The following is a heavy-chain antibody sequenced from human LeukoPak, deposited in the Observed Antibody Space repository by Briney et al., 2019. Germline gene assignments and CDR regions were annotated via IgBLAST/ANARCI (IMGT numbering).Heavy chain of an antibody. CDR1: GFTFRSYG. D-gene: IGHD5-18*01. J-gene: IGHJ4*02. CDR2: IWSDGSNK. Sequence: GGSLGLSCAASGFTFRSYGMHWVRQAPGKGLEWVAVIWSDGSNKFYADSMKGRFTISRDNSKNTLYLQMNSLRAEDTAVYYCARDYRIGMVTYLMGYWGQGTLVTVSS. CDR3: ARDYRIGMVTYLMGY. V-gene: IGHV3-33*01.